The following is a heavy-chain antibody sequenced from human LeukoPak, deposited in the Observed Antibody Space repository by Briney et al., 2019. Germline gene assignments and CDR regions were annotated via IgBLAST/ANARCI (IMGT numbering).Heavy chain of an antibody. J-gene: IGHJ4*02. D-gene: IGHD3-10*01. CDR3: ATEVWFRADS. Sequence: GGSLRLSCAVSGFTVSSNYMSWVRQAPGKGLEWVATIDQYGGQKNYVESVKGRFTISRDNAENSLFLQMNSLRADDTAVYYCATEVWFRADSWGQGTLVTVSS. CDR2: IDQYGGQK. CDR1: GFTVSSNY. V-gene: IGHV3-7*05.